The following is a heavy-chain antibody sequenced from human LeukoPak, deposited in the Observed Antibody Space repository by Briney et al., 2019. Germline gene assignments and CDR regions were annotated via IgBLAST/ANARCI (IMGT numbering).Heavy chain of an antibody. CDR1: GFTFSSYG. CDR2: ISSSSSYI. CDR3: ARDLTIVGAPGDLDY. J-gene: IGHJ4*02. V-gene: IGHV3-21*01. D-gene: IGHD1-26*01. Sequence: GGSLRLSCAASGFTFSSYGMHWVRQAPGKGLEWVSSISSSSSYIYYADSVKGRFTISRDNAKNSLYLQMNSLRAEDTAVYYCARDLTIVGAPGDLDYWGQGTLVTVSS.